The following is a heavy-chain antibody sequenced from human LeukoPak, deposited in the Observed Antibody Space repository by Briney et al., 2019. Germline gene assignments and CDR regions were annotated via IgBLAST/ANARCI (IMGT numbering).Heavy chain of an antibody. V-gene: IGHV4-59*08. CDR2: IYYTGAT. CDR3: ARYGGSGWVIDN. Sequence: SETLSLTCTVSGGSISSYYWTWIRQPPGKGLEWIGCIYYTGATSYNPSLKSRVTISVDTSKKQFSLKLTSVTAADTAVYYCARYGGSGWVIDNWGQGTLVTVSS. J-gene: IGHJ4*02. CDR1: GGSISSYY. D-gene: IGHD6-19*01.